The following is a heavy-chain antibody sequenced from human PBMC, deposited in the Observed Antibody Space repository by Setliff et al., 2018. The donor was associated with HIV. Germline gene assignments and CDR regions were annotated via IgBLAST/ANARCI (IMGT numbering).Heavy chain of an antibody. D-gene: IGHD3-16*01. J-gene: IGHJ5*01. Sequence: GGSLRLSCAASGFTVSDNHMTWVRQVPGKGLEWVSFIYSDGRTYYADSVQGRFTISRDDSKNMLYLQMYSLRVDDTAAYYCAKGVKWLDPWGQGTLVTVS. CDR1: GFTVSDNH. CDR2: IYSDGRT. V-gene: IGHV3-53*01. CDR3: AKGVKWLDP.